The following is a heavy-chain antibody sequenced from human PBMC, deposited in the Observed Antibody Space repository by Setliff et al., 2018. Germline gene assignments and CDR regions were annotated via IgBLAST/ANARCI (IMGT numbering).Heavy chain of an antibody. V-gene: IGHV4-61*02. CDR1: GGSISSDSDY. CDR3: ARDVRYYYGSGSYYNDWFDP. CDR2: IYASGST. D-gene: IGHD3-10*01. J-gene: IGHJ5*02. Sequence: SETLSLTCTVSGGSISSDSDYWSWIRQSAGKGLEWIGRIYASGSTEYNPSLGSRVTISVDTSRNQFSLKLSSVTAADTAVYYCARDVRYYYGSGSYYNDWFDPWGQGTLVTVSS.